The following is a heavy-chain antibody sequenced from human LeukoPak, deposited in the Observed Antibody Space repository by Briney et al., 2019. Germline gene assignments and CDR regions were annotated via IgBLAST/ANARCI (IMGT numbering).Heavy chain of an antibody. CDR2: IIPIFCIA. V-gene: IGHV1-69*04. D-gene: IGHD5-24*01. CDR3: ARDRGDGYIWGRYFDY. Sequence: SVKVSCKASGGTFSSYAISWVRQAPGQGLEWMGRIIPIFCIANYAQKFQGRVTITADKSTSTAYMELSSLRSEDTAVYYCARDRGDGYIWGRYFDYWGQGTLVTVSS. CDR1: GGTFSSYA. J-gene: IGHJ4*02.